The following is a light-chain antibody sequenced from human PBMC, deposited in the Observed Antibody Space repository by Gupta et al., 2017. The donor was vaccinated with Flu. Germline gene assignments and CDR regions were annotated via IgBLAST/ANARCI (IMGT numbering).Light chain of an antibody. Sequence: PSSLSASVGEGITITWRRSKNIRGSLAWYQQKPEKAQSLLVYAASTLDSGVPSSFRGSGSGTELTLTISSLQPEDVATYYCQKVNGAPLTFGGGTKVEI. J-gene: IGKJ4*01. CDR3: QKVNGAPLT. CDR2: AAS. CDR1: KNIRGS. V-gene: IGKV1-27*01.